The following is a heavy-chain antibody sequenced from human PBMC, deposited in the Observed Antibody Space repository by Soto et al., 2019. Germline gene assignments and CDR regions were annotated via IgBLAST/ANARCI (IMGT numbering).Heavy chain of an antibody. V-gene: IGHV1-58*01. J-gene: IGHJ5*02. CDR3: AADVDKYSGYDAPWFDP. CDR2: IVVGSGNT. D-gene: IGHD5-12*01. Sequence: SVKVSCKASGFTFTSSAVQWVRQARGQRLEWIGWIVVGSGNTNYAQKFQERVTITRDMSTSTAYMELSSLRSEDTAVYYCAADVDKYSGYDAPWFDPWGQGTLVTVAS. CDR1: GFTFTSSA.